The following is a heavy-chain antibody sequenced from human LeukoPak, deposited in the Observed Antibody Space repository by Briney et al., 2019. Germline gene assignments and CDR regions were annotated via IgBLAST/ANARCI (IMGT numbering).Heavy chain of an antibody. V-gene: IGHV3-21*01. CDR3: AKDQSAYSSSPYYMDV. D-gene: IGHD6-6*01. J-gene: IGHJ6*03. Sequence: SGGSLRLSCAASGFTFSSYSMNWVRQAPGKGLEWVSSISSSSSYIYYADSVKGRFTISRDNAKNSLYLQMNSLRAEDTAVYYCAKDQSAYSSSPYYMDVWGKGTTVTVSS. CDR2: ISSSSSYI. CDR1: GFTFSSYS.